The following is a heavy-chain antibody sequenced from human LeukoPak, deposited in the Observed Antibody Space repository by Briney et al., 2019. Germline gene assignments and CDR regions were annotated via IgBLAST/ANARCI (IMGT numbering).Heavy chain of an antibody. Sequence: SETLSLTCTVSGGSISSSSYYWGWIRQPPGKGLEWIGKINHSGSTNYNPSLKSRVTISVDTSKNQFSLKLSSVTAADTAVYYCARERDRSYSPNAFDIWGLGTMVSVSS. V-gene: IGHV4-39*07. J-gene: IGHJ3*02. CDR1: GGSISSSSYY. CDR3: ARERDRSYSPNAFDI. CDR2: INHSGST. D-gene: IGHD1-26*01.